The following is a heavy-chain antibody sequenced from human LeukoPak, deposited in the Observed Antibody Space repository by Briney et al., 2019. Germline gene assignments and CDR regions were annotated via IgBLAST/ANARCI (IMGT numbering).Heavy chain of an antibody. J-gene: IGHJ4*02. D-gene: IGHD3-10*01. V-gene: IGHV1-18*04. CDR2: INTHKGNT. CDR3: ATYFSGSGSFTTLFDH. Sequence: ASVKVSCKTSASTFTTYGITWVRQAPGQGLKWMGWINTHKGNTYFSREFQDRVFLTTDASTTTAYMELRSLRSDDTAIYYSATYFSGSGSFTTLFDHWGQGTLVTVSS. CDR1: ASTFTTYG.